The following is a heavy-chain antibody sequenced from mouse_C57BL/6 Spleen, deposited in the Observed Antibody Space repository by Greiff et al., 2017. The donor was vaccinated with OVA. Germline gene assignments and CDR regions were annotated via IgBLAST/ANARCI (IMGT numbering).Heavy chain of an antibody. CDR2: ISYDGSN. V-gene: IGHV3-6*01. Sequence: EVQLQQSGPGLVKPSQSLSLTCSVTGYSITSGYYWNWIRQFPGNKLEWMGYISYDGSNNYNPSLKNRISITRDTSKNQFFLKLNSVTTEDTATYYCARGVVTTHWYFDVWGTGTTVTVSS. CDR1: GYSITSGYY. CDR3: ARGVVTTHWYFDV. J-gene: IGHJ1*03. D-gene: IGHD2-2*01.